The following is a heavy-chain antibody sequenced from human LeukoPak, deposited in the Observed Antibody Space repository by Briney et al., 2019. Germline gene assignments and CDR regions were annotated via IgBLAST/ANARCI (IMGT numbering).Heavy chain of an antibody. V-gene: IGHV3-33*06. J-gene: IGHJ6*02. D-gene: IGHD6-13*01. CDR1: GFTFSSYG. Sequence: PGRSLRLSCAASGFTFSSYGMHWVRQAPGKGLEWVAVIWYDGSNKYYADSVKGRFTISRDNSKNTLYLQMNSLRAEDTAVYYCAKVYYSSSWTAYYYYGMDVWGQGTTVTVSS. CDR3: AKVYYSSSWTAYYYYGMDV. CDR2: IWYDGSNK.